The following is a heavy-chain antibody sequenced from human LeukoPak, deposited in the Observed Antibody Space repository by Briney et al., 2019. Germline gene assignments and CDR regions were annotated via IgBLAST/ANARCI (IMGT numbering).Heavy chain of an antibody. CDR3: AKKERTYDILTGYYDY. Sequence: GGSLRLSCAASGFTVSSNYMTWVRQAPGKGLEWISLIYSGGSTYYADSVKGRFTISRDNSKNTLYLQMNSLRAEDTAVYYCAKKERTYDILTGYYDYWGQGTLVTVSS. J-gene: IGHJ4*02. CDR2: IYSGGST. D-gene: IGHD3-9*01. CDR1: GFTVSSNY. V-gene: IGHV3-53*05.